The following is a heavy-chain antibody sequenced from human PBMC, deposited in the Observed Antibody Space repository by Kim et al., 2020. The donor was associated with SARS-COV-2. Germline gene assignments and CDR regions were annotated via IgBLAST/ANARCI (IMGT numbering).Heavy chain of an antibody. J-gene: IGHJ4*02. CDR3: ARDPMVRGVSLDY. D-gene: IGHD3-10*01. V-gene: IGHV4-30-2*04. Sequence: YNPSLKSRVTIAVDTSKTQFSLKLSSVTAADTAVYYCARDPMVRGVSLDYWGQGTLVTVSS.